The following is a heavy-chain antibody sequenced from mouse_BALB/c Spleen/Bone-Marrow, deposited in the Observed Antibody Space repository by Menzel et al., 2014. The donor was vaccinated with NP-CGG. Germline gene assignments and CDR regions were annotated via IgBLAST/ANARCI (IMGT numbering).Heavy chain of an antibody. CDR2: IYPSDSYT. D-gene: IGHD1-1*01. Sequence: VQLQQSGAELVRPGVSVKLSCKASGYTFTSYWINWVKQRPGQGLEWIGNIYPSDSYTNYNQKFKDKATLTVDKSSSPSFMQLSSPTSEDSAFYYCTRYYGSRHWYLDVWGAGTTVTVSS. V-gene: IGHV1-69*02. CDR1: GYTFTSYW. J-gene: IGHJ1*01. CDR3: TRYYGSRHWYLDV.